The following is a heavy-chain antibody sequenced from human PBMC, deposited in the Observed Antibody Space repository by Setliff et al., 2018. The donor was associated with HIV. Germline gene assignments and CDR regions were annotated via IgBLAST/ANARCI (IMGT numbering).Heavy chain of an antibody. CDR3: AKDYVENDY. D-gene: IGHD3-16*01. CDR2: ISGSGRTT. CDR1: GFTFSRYA. Sequence: GGSLRLSCAASGFTFSRYAMTWVRQAPGKGLEWVSAISGSGRTTYYADSVKGRFTISRDNSKNTLSLQMNSLRAEDTAVYYCAKDYVENDYWGQGTLVTVSS. J-gene: IGHJ4*02. V-gene: IGHV3-23*01.